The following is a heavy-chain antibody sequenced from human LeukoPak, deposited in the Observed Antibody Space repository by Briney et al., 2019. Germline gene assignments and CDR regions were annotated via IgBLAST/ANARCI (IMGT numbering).Heavy chain of an antibody. Sequence: ASVKVSCKASGYTFTNYSISWVRQAPGQGLEWMGWINTYNGNTNYAQKFQGRVTMTTDTSTSTAYMELRSLRSDDTAVYYCARNSPRDVAGRQFLPGVLSLLSQCDNCFDPWGQGTLVSVSS. CDR3: ARNSPRDVAGRQFLPGVLSLLSQCDNCFDP. CDR1: GYTFTNYS. CDR2: INTYNGNT. V-gene: IGHV1-18*04. D-gene: IGHD7-27*01. J-gene: IGHJ5*02.